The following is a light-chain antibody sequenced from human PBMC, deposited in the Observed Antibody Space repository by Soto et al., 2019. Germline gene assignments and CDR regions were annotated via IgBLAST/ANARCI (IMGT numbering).Light chain of an antibody. CDR2: KDN. Sequence: SYELTQPPSVSVSPGQTARITCSGDALAKQYVYWYQQRPGQAPVLIIYKDNERRSGIPERISGSSSGTTVTLTISGVQAEDEADYHCQSADGGGTYVFGSGTKVTVL. J-gene: IGLJ1*01. V-gene: IGLV3-25*02. CDR3: QSADGGGTYV. CDR1: ALAKQY.